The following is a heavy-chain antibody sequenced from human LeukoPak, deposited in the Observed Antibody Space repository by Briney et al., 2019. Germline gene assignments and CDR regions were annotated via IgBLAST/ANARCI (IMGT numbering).Heavy chain of an antibody. D-gene: IGHD1-26*01. CDR3: AKDLRLNLGATGEIDY. Sequence: GESLRLSCVGSGFTCDKFYMSWVRQAPGKGMEWVAQIIKEGREQYYVDSVRGRFTISRDNAKTSVYLQMDSLSAEDTAVYYCAKDLRLNLGATGEIDYWGQGTLVTVSS. J-gene: IGHJ4*02. CDR2: IIKEGREQ. V-gene: IGHV3-7*01. CDR1: GFTCDKFY.